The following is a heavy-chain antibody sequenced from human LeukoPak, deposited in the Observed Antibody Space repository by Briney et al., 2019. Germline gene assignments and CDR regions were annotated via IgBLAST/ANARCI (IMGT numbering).Heavy chain of an antibody. V-gene: IGHV1-3*01. Sequence: ASVKVSCKASGYTFTSYAMHWVRQAPGQRLEWMGWINAGNGNTKYSQKSQGRVTITRDTSASTAYMELSSLRSEDTAVYYCARGRKKTYYYDSSDLYGMDVWGQGTTVTVSS. CDR2: INAGNGNT. D-gene: IGHD3-22*01. J-gene: IGHJ6*02. CDR1: GYTFTSYA. CDR3: ARGRKKTYYYDSSDLYGMDV.